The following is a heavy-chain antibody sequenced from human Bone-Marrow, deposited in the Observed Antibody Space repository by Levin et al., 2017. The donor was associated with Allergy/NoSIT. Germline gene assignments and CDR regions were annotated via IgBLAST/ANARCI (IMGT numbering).Heavy chain of an antibody. V-gene: IGHV7-4-1*02. J-gene: IGHJ4*02. CDR2: INTNTGNP. Sequence: GASVKVSCKASGYTFTSYAMNWVRQAPGQGLEWMGWINTNTGNPTYAQGFTGRFVFSLDTSVSTAYLQISSLKAEDTAVYYCARGLDTAMVNWGAGFDYWGQGTLVTVSS. CDR3: ARGLDTAMVNWGAGFDY. CDR1: GYTFTSYA. D-gene: IGHD5-18*01.